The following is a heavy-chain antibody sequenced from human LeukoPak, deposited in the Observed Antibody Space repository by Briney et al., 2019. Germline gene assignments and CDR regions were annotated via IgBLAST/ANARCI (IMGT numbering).Heavy chain of an antibody. CDR3: TRDTPHSSGYSHYYMDV. V-gene: IGHV1-2*02. J-gene: IGHJ6*03. CDR2: IDPNNGGT. Sequence: GASVKVSCKASGYTFTGYYIHWVRQAPGQGLEWMGWIDPNNGGTKYAQKFEGRVTMTRDTSISTAYMEVRRLRSDDTAVYYCTRDTPHSSGYSHYYMDVWGKGTTVTVSS. CDR1: GYTFTGYY. D-gene: IGHD3-22*01.